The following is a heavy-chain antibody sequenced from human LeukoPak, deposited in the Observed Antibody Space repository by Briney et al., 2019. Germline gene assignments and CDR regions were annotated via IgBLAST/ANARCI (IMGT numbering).Heavy chain of an antibody. CDR2: IYYSGST. D-gene: IGHD6-13*01. J-gene: IGHJ4*02. CDR1: GGSISSSSYY. Sequence: SETLSLTCTVSGGSISSSSYYWGWIRQPPGKGLEWIGSIYYSGSTYYNPSLKSRVTISVDTSKNQFSLKLSPVTPEDTAVYYCARANRQLVRAYAFDYWGQGTLVTVSS. CDR3: ARANRQLVRAYAFDY. V-gene: IGHV4-39*07.